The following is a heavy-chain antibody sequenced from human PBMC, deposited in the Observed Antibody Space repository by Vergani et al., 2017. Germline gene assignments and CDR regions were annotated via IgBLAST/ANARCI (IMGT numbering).Heavy chain of an antibody. CDR1: GFTFSTYA. Sequence: EVQLLESGGSLKQPGGSVRLSCAASGFTFSTYAMHWVRQAPGKGLEWVSALTGGGGSTYYADSFKGRFIISRDNSRDTMYLQMNSLRPEDTATYYCLKDAGIYENFFYAWCQGTLVTVAS. CDR3: LKDAGIYENFFYA. D-gene: IGHD1-26*01. V-gene: IGHV3-23*01. J-gene: IGHJ5*02. CDR2: LTGGGGST.